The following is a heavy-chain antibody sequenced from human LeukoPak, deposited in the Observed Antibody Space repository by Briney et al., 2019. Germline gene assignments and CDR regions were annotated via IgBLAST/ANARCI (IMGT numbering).Heavy chain of an antibody. CDR2: IIPILGIA. Sequence: ASVKVSCKASGGTFSSYAISWVRQAPGQGLEWMGRIIPILGIANYAQKFQGRVTITADKSTSTAYMELSSLRSDDTAVYYCASLELSNHSGDSPFVLAFDIWGQGTMVTVSS. CDR1: GGTFSSYA. CDR3: ASLELSNHSGDSPFVLAFDI. V-gene: IGHV1-69*04. D-gene: IGHD2-21*02. J-gene: IGHJ3*02.